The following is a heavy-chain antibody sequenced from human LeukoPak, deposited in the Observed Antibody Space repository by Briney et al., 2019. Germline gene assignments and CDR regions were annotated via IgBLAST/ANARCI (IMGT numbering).Heavy chain of an antibody. Sequence: GGSLRLSCAASGFTFDDYAMHWVRQAPGKGLEWVSLISGDVGSTYYADSVKGRFTISRDNSKNSLYLQMNSLRTEDTALYYCAKDSYYYDSSGYFYFQHWGQGTLVTVSS. CDR1: GFTFDDYA. CDR2: ISGDVGST. J-gene: IGHJ1*01. CDR3: AKDSYYYDSSGYFYFQH. D-gene: IGHD3-22*01. V-gene: IGHV3-43*02.